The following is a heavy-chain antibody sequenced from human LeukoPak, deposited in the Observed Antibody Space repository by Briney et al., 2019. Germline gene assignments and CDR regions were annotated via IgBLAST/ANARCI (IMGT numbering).Heavy chain of an antibody. Sequence: GGSLRLSCAASGFTFSSYAISWVRQAPGQGLEWMGGIIPIFGTANYAQKFQGRVTITADESTSTAYMELSSLRSEDTAVYYCASGRDGYNLVVAFDIWGQGTMVTVSS. V-gene: IGHV1-69*01. CDR3: ASGRDGYNLVVAFDI. CDR1: GFTFSSYA. D-gene: IGHD5-24*01. CDR2: IIPIFGTA. J-gene: IGHJ3*02.